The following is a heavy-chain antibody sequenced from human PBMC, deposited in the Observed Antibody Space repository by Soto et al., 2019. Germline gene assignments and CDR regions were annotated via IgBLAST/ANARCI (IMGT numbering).Heavy chain of an antibody. Sequence: SETLSVSCTVSGGSISSYYGSWIRQPPGKGLEWIAYIYYSGSTNYNPSLKSRVTISVDTSKNEFSLKLHSVTAADTAVYYCARFSGWYSAFDYWGQGTPVTVSS. V-gene: IGHV4-59*01. D-gene: IGHD6-19*01. CDR3: ARFSGWYSAFDY. CDR1: GGSISSYY. CDR2: IYYSGST. J-gene: IGHJ4*02.